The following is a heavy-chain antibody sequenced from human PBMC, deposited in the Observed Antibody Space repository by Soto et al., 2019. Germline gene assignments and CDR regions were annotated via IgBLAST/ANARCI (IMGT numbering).Heavy chain of an antibody. V-gene: IGHV3-7*01. CDR3: ARLGSSSSALDY. Sequence: GGSLRRTCAASKFTFSMYWSTGVRQAPGKGLEWVANINQDGSQKYYLDSMKCRSTTSRDNAKNAPYLPINSLRAEDTAVYYCARLGSSSSALDYWGQGTPVTVSS. D-gene: IGHD6-6*01. CDR1: KFTFSMYW. J-gene: IGHJ4*02. CDR2: INQDGSQK.